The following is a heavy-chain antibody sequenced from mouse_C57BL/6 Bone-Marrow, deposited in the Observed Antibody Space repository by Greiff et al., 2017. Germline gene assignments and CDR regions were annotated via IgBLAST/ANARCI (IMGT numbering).Heavy chain of an antibody. D-gene: IGHD2-4*01. CDR1: GFSLTSYA. J-gene: IGHJ1*03. V-gene: IGHV2-9-1*01. CDR2: IWTGGGT. Sequence: VQLQQSGPGLVAPSQSLSITCTVSGFSLTSYAISWVRQPPGKGLEWLGVIWTGGGTNYNSALKSRLSISKDHSKSQVFLKMNSLQTDDTARYYCARYDYDKDWYFDVWGTGTTVTVSS. CDR3: ARYDYDKDWYFDV.